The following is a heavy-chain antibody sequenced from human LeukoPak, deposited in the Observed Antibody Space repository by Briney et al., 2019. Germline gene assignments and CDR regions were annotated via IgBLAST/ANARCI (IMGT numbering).Heavy chain of an antibody. J-gene: IGHJ2*01. CDR2: INHSGST. Sequence: PSETLSLTCAVYGGSFSGYYWSWIRHPPGKGLEWGGEINHSGSTKYNTSLKSRVTISVDTSKNQFSLKLSSVTAADTAVYYCAREGPTVTTWYFDLWGRGTLVTVSS. CDR3: AREGPTVTTWYFDL. CDR1: GGSFSGYY. D-gene: IGHD4-11*01. V-gene: IGHV4-34*01.